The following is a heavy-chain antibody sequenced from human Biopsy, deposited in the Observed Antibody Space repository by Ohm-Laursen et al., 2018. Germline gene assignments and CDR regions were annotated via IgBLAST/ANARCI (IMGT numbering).Heavy chain of an antibody. CDR3: VRGVDYYDPYHYYALDV. D-gene: IGHD3-22*01. CDR1: GESFNGYY. CDR2: INHSGRT. Sequence: SQTLSLTCVVYGESFNGYYWSWIRQTPGKGLEWIGEINHSGRTNYNPSLKSRVTISVDTSKNQFSLKVRSGTAADTAVYYCVRGVDYYDPYHYYALDVWGQGTTVTVSS. V-gene: IGHV4-34*01. J-gene: IGHJ6*02.